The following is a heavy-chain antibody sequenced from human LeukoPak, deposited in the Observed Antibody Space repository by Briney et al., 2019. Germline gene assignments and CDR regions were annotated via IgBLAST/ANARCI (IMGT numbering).Heavy chain of an antibody. V-gene: IGHV3-7*01. Sequence: GGSLRLSCAASGFTFSQYWMSWVRQAPGKGLEWVANIKQDGSAKYYVDSVKGRFTISRDNARNSLYLEMNNLRAEDTAIYYCATSYDSSGNNWGQGTLVTVSS. CDR2: IKQDGSAK. CDR3: ATSYDSSGNN. J-gene: IGHJ4*02. CDR1: GFTFSQYW. D-gene: IGHD3-22*01.